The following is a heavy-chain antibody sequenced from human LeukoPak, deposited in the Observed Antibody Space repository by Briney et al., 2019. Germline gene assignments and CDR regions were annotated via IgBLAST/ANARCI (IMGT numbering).Heavy chain of an antibody. CDR2: IWYDGSNK. CDR1: GFTFSSYG. V-gene: IGHV3-33*01. CDR3: AREGRGYSYGSPYYFDY. J-gene: IGHJ4*02. D-gene: IGHD5-18*01. Sequence: PGRSLRLSCAASGFTFSSYGMHWVRQAPGKGLEWVAVIWYDGSNKYYADSVKGRFTISRDNPKNTLYLQMNSLRAEDTAVYYCAREGRGYSYGSPYYFDYWGQGTLVTVSS.